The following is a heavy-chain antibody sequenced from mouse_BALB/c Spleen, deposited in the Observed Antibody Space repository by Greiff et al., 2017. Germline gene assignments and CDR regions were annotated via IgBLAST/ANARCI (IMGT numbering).Heavy chain of an antibody. CDR1: GFTFSSFG. CDR3: ARELTGAMDY. CDR2: ISSGSSTI. Sequence: EVHLVDSGGGLVQPGGSRKLSCAASGFTFSSFGMHWVRQAPEKGLEWVAYISSGSSTIYYADTVKGRFTISRDNPKNTLFLQMTSLRSEDTAMYYCARELTGAMDYWGQGTSVTVSS. V-gene: IGHV5-17*02. J-gene: IGHJ4*01.